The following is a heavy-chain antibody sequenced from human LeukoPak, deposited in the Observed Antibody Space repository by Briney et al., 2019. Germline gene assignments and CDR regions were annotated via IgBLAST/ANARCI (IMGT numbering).Heavy chain of an antibody. CDR1: GGSFSGYY. Sequence: TSSETLSLTCAVYGGSFSGYYWSWIRQPPGKGLEWIGYIYYSGSTNYNPSLKSRVTISVDTSKNQFSLKLSSVTAADTAVYYCARLPLNDSGYYGMDVWGQGTTVTVSS. CDR2: IYYSGST. CDR3: ARLPLNDSGYYGMDV. J-gene: IGHJ6*02. V-gene: IGHV4-59*08. D-gene: IGHD1-1*01.